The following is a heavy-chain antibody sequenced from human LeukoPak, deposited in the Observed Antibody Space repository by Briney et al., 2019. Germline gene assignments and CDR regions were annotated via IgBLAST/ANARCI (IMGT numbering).Heavy chain of an antibody. CDR1: GYSFTSYW. D-gene: IGHD3-16*01. Sequence: RESLKISCKGSGYSFTSYWIGWVRQVPGKGLEWMGIIYPGDSDTRYSPSFQGQVTISADKSISTAYLQWSSLKASDTAMYYCARHGSSYYEPRYNWFDPWGQGTLVTVSS. CDR3: ARHGSSYYEPRYNWFDP. J-gene: IGHJ5*02. CDR2: IYPGDSDT. V-gene: IGHV5-51*01.